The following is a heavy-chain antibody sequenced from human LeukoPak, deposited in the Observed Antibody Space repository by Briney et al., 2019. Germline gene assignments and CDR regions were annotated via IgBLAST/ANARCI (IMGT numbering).Heavy chain of an antibody. CDR1: GFTVSSNN. CDR3: ASGSGNYRTPYYYMDV. Sequence: PGGSLRLSCVASGFTVSSNNMSWVRQAPGKGLEWVSVIYSGGSTYYADSVKGRFTISRDNSKNTLYLQMNSLRAEDTAVYYCASGSGNYRTPYYYMDVWGTGTTATVSS. CDR2: IYSGGST. V-gene: IGHV3-53*01. D-gene: IGHD3-10*01. J-gene: IGHJ6*03.